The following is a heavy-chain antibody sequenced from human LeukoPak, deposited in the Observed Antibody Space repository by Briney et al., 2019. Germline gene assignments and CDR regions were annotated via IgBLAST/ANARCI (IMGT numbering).Heavy chain of an antibody. Sequence: SETLSLTCTVSGGSISNYYWSWIRQPAGKGLEWIGRIYSSGSTNYNPSLKSRVTMSVDTSKNQFSVNLTSVTAADTAVYYCVRCHGTTVLTRFDNWGQGTLVTVSS. CDR2: IYSSGST. V-gene: IGHV4-4*07. J-gene: IGHJ4*02. CDR3: VRCHGTTVLTRFDN. CDR1: GGSISNYY. D-gene: IGHD4/OR15-4a*01.